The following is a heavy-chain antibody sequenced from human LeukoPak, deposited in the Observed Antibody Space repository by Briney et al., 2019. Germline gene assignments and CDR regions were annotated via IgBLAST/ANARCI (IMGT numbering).Heavy chain of an antibody. Sequence: PSETLSLTCTVSGGSISSGGYYWSWLRQHPGTGLEWIGYIYYSGSTYYNPSLKSRVTISVDTSKNQFSLKLSSVTAADTAVYYCARWDYDRTGAFDIWGQGTMVTVSS. CDR2: IYYSGST. J-gene: IGHJ3*02. D-gene: IGHD4-17*01. CDR3: ARWDYDRTGAFDI. V-gene: IGHV4-31*03. CDR1: GGSISSGGYY.